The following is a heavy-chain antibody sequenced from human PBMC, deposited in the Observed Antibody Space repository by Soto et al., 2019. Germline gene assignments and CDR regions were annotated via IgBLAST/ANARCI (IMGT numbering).Heavy chain of an antibody. D-gene: IGHD1-1*01. V-gene: IGHV3-11*06. CDR1: GCTFSDHY. Sequence: SLRLSCAASGCTFSDHYMSWIRQAPGKGLEWIGYSSNSGSFTRYADSVKGRFSISRDNAKNSLYLQINSLRGDDTATYFCVRSGDNYNLLDYWGQGTPVTVSS. CDR2: SSNSGSFT. J-gene: IGHJ4*02. CDR3: VRSGDNYNLLDY.